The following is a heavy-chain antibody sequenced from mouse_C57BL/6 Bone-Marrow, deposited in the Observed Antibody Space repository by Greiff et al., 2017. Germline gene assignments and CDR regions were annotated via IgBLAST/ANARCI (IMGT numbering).Heavy chain of an antibody. CDR1: GFTFSSYG. J-gene: IGHJ1*03. Sequence: EVNLVESGGDLVKPGGSLKLSCAASGFTFSSYGMSWVRQTPDKRLEWVATISSGGSYTYYPDSVKGRFTISRDNAKNTLYLQMSSLKSEDTAMYYCARPHWYFDVWGTGTTVTVSS. V-gene: IGHV5-6*01. CDR3: ARPHWYFDV. CDR2: ISSGGSYT.